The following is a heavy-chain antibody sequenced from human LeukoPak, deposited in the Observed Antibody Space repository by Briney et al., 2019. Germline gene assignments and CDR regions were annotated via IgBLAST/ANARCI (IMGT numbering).Heavy chain of an antibody. D-gene: IGHD3-3*01. J-gene: IGHJ5*02. V-gene: IGHV4-34*01. CDR3: ARGPIITIFGVVTLNWFDP. CDR2: INHSGGT. CDR1: GGSFSGYY. Sequence: SETLSLTCAVYGGSFSGYYWSWIRQPPGKGLEWIGEINHSGGTNYNPSLKSRVTISVDRSKNQFSLKLSSVTAADTAVYYCARGPIITIFGVVTLNWFDPWGQGTLVTVSS.